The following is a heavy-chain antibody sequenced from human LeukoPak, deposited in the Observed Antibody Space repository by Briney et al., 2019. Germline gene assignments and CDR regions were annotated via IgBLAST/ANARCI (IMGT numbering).Heavy chain of an antibody. Sequence: TGGSLRLSCAASGFTFSNYWMTWVRQASGKGLEYVASVNQGGSETYYVDSVKGRFTISRDDPKNSLYLHMNSLRGDDTAVYYCARGSSGYGGNDAFAIWGQGTMVTVSS. D-gene: IGHD3-22*01. J-gene: IGHJ3*02. CDR2: VNQGGSET. CDR3: ARGSSGYGGNDAFAI. CDR1: GFTFSNYW. V-gene: IGHV3-7*01.